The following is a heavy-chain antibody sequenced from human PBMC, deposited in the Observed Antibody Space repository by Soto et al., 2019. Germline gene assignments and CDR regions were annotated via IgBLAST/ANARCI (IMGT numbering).Heavy chain of an antibody. CDR1: GGSFSGYY. Sequence: QVQLQQWGAGLLNPSETLSLTCAVYGGSFSGYYWSWIRQPPGKGLEWFGEINHSGSTNYNPSFNGRFPISVDTVKDAFSRKLSYVTAADTAVYYWARLLRDIVVVQAAAWFDTWGQGTLVTVSS. CDR3: ARLLRDIVVVQAAAWFDT. CDR2: INHSGST. D-gene: IGHD2-2*01. V-gene: IGHV4-34*01. J-gene: IGHJ5*02.